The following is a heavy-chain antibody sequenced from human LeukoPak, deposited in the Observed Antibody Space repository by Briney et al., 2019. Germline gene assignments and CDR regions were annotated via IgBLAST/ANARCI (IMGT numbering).Heavy chain of an antibody. CDR1: GGSISSYY. V-gene: IGHV4-59*01. CDR2: IYYSGST. J-gene: IGHJ6*02. D-gene: IGHD2-15*01. CDR3: ARAPGYCSGGSCPPPYYYGMDV. Sequence: SETLSLTCTVSGGSISSYYWSWIRQPPGKGLEWIGYIYYSGSTNYNPSLKSRVTISVDTSKNQFFLKLSSVTAADTAVYYCARAPGYCSGGSCPPPYYYGMDVWGQGTTVTVSS.